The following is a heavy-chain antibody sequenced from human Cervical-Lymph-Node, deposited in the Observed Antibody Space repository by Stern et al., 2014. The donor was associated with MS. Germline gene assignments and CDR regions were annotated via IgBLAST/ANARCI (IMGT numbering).Heavy chain of an antibody. D-gene: IGHD4-17*01. Sequence: ESGPALVKPTQTLTLTCTFSGFSLSTSGMCVSWIRQPPEKALEWLGLLDGDDDKYYSTSLKTRLTISKDTSKNQVVLTMTNMDPVDTATYYCARTTAHDYGDYGYFDYWGQGTLVTVSS. J-gene: IGHJ4*02. CDR3: ARTTAHDYGDYGYFDY. CDR2: LDGDDDK. V-gene: IGHV2-70*01. CDR1: GFSLSTSGMC.